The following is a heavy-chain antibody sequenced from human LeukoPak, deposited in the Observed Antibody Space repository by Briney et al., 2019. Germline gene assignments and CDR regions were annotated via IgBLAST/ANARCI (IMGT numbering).Heavy chain of an antibody. CDR3: ARGGHCSTTSCSNYDGMDV. CDR2: IWYDGSNK. V-gene: IGHV3-33*08. D-gene: IGHD2-2*01. Sequence: GGSLRLSCAASGFTVSSNYMSWVRQAPGKGLEWVALIWYDGSNKYYADSVKGRFTISRDNSKNTLYLQINSLRAEDTAVYFCARGGHCSTTSCSNYDGMDVWGQGTTLTVSS. CDR1: GFTVSSNY. J-gene: IGHJ6*02.